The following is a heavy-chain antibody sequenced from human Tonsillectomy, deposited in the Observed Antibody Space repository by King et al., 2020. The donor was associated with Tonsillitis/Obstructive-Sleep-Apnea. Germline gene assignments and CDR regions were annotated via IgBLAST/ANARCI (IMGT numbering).Heavy chain of an antibody. D-gene: IGHD5-24*01. CDR1: GSSFTSYW. CDR2: IYPGDSDT. V-gene: IGHV5-51*03. CDR3: ARLEGVATISLYFQH. Sequence: VQLVESGAEVKKPGESLKISCKASGSSFTSYWIGWVRQMPGKGLEWMGIIYPGDSDTRYSPSFQGQVTISADKSISTAYVQWSSLKASDTAMYYCARLEGVATISLYFQHWGQGTLVTVSS. J-gene: IGHJ1*01.